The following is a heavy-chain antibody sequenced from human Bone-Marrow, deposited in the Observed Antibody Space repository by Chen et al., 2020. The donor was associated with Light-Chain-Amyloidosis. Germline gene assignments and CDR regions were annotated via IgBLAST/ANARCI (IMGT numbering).Heavy chain of an antibody. CDR3: TTGNIPTSRYYYYMDV. CDR2: IKSKTDGGTT. D-gene: IGHD4-4*01. J-gene: IGHJ6*03. CDR1: GFTFSNAW. V-gene: IGHV3-15*01. Sequence: EVQLVESGGGLVXPGGSLRLSCAASGFTFSNAWMSWVRQAPGKGLEWVGRIKSKTDGGTTDYAAPVKDRFTISRDDSKNTLYLQMNSLQTEDTAVYYCTTGNIPTSRYYYYMDVWGKGTTVTVSS.